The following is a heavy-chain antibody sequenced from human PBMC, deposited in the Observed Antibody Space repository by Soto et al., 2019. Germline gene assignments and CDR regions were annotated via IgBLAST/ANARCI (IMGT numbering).Heavy chain of an antibody. CDR2: TNHSGST. CDR3: ARDSAYYDYVWGSYRPHRLNWFDP. CDR1: GGSFSGYY. J-gene: IGHJ5*02. Sequence: SETLSLTCAVYGGSFSGYYWSWIRQPPGKGLEWIGETNHSGSTNYNPSLKSRVTISVDTSKNQFSLKLSSVTAADTAVYYCARDSAYYDYVWGSYRPHRLNWFDPWGQGTLVTV. D-gene: IGHD3-16*02. V-gene: IGHV4-34*01.